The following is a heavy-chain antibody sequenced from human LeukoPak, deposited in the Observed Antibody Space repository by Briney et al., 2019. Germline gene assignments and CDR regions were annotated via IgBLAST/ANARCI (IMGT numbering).Heavy chain of an antibody. V-gene: IGHV4-34*01. D-gene: IGHD2-2*01. Sequence: SETLSLTCAVYGGSFSGYYWSWIRQPPGEGLEWIGEINHSGSTNYNPSLKSRVTISVDTSKNQFSLKLNSVTAADTAVYYCARSLYCSSTSCSGFDPWGQGTLVTVSS. J-gene: IGHJ5*02. CDR3: ARSLYCSSTSCSGFDP. CDR2: INHSGST. CDR1: GGSFSGYY.